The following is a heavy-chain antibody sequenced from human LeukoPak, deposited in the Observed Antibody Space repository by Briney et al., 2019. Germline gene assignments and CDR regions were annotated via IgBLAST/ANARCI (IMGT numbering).Heavy chain of an antibody. CDR2: IYYSGSP. Sequence: PSETLSLTCTVSGGSISSYYWSWIRQPPGKGLEWIGYIYYSGSPNYNPSLKSRVTISVDTSKNQFSLQLSSVTAADTAVYYCAREERYYYDSSGYPDAFDIWGQGTMVTVSS. J-gene: IGHJ3*02. CDR3: AREERYYYDSSGYPDAFDI. CDR1: GGSISSYY. V-gene: IGHV4-59*01. D-gene: IGHD3-22*01.